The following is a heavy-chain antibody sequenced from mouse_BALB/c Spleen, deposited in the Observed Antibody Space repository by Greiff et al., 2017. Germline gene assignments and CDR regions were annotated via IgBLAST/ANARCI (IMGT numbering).Heavy chain of an antibody. CDR3: ARADGFYYAMDY. J-gene: IGHJ4*01. CDR2: ISSGSSTI. Sequence: EVKVVESGGGLVQPGGSRKLSCAASGFTFSSFGMHWVRQAPEKGLEWVAYISSGSSTIYYADTVKGRFTISRDNPKKTLFLQMTSLRSEDTAMYYCARADGFYYAMDYWGQGTSVTVSS. CDR1: GFTFSSFG. D-gene: IGHD2-3*01. V-gene: IGHV5-17*02.